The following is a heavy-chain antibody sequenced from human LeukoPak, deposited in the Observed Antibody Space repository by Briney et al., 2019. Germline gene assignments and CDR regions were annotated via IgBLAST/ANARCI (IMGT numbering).Heavy chain of an antibody. Sequence: GGSLRLSCAASGFTFSSYSMNWVRQAPGKGLEWVSSISSSSSYIYYADSVKGRFTISRDNAKNSLYLQMNSLRAEDTAVYYCARDTRVGATEYYFDYWGQGTLVTVSS. CDR2: ISSSSSYI. D-gene: IGHD1-26*01. J-gene: IGHJ4*02. CDR3: ARDTRVGATEYYFDY. V-gene: IGHV3-21*01. CDR1: GFTFSSYS.